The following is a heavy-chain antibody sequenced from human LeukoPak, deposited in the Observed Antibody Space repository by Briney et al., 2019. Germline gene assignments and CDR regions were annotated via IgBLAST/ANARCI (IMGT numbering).Heavy chain of an antibody. J-gene: IGHJ5*02. CDR2: ISAYNGNT. Sequence: ATVKVSCKASGYTFTSYGISWVRQAPGQGLEWMGWISAYNGNTNYAQKLQGRVTMTTDTSTSTAYMELRSLRSDDTAVYYCAVTYYYDSSGYYPQGNWFDPWGQGTLVTVS. V-gene: IGHV1-18*01. CDR1: GYTFTSYG. D-gene: IGHD3-22*01. CDR3: AVTYYYDSSGYYPQGNWFDP.